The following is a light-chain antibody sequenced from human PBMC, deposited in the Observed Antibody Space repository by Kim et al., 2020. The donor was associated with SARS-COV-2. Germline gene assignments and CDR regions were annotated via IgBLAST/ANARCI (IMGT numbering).Light chain of an antibody. V-gene: IGKV1-5*03. CDR1: QSISTW. J-gene: IGKJ1*01. Sequence: ASVGDRFTITCRASQSISTWLAWYQQKPGKVPKLLIYKASRLESGVPSRFSGSGSGTEFTLTISSLQPDYFATYYCQQYSSYYRTFGQGTKVDIK. CDR2: KAS. CDR3: QQYSSYYRT.